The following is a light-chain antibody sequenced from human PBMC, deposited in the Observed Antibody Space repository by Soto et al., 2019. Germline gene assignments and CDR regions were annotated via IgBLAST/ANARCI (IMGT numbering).Light chain of an antibody. V-gene: IGLV2-14*01. J-gene: IGLJ2*01. CDR1: SSDVGGYNY. Sequence: QSALTQPASVSGSPGQSITISCTGTSSDVGGYNYVSWYQQHPGKAPKLMIYDVSNRPSGVSNRFSGSKSGNTASLTISGLQAVDEADYYCSSYTTSGSLVFGGGTKVTVL. CDR2: DVS. CDR3: SSYTTSGSLV.